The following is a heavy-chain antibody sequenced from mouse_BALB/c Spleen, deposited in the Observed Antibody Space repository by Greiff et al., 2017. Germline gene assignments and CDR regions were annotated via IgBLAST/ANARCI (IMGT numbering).Heavy chain of an antibody. V-gene: IGHV1-80*01. Sequence: QVQLQQSGAELVRPGSSVKISCKASGYAFSSYLMNWVKQRPGQGLEWIGQIYPGDGDTNYNGKFKGKATLTADKSSSTAYMQLSSLTSEDSAVYFCARGDYDYPFDYWGQGTTLTVSS. CDR1: GYAFSSYL. CDR3: ARGDYDYPFDY. D-gene: IGHD2-4*01. J-gene: IGHJ2*01. CDR2: IYPGDGDT.